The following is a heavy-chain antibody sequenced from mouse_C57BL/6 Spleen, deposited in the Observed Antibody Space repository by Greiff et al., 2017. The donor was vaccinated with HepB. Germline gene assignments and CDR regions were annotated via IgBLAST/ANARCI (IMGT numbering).Heavy chain of an antibody. V-gene: IGHV1-53*01. Sequence: VQLQQPGTELVKPGASVKLSCKASGYTFTSYWMHWVKQRPGQGLEWIGNINPSNGGTNYNEKFKSKATLTVDKSSSTAYMQLSSLTSEDSAVYYCARNRYYYGSSSPGFAYWGQGTLVTVSA. D-gene: IGHD1-1*01. CDR3: ARNRYYYGSSSPGFAY. CDR1: GYTFTSYW. CDR2: INPSNGGT. J-gene: IGHJ3*01.